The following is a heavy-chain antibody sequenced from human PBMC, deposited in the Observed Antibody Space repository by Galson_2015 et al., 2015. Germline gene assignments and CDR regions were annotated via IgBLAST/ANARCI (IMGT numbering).Heavy chain of an antibody. CDR2: IYHSGST. D-gene: IGHD1-1*01. CDR1: GYSISSGYY. V-gene: IGHV4-38-2*01. CDR3: ARVEIQLERVVTGYYFYMDV. J-gene: IGHJ6*03. Sequence: ETLSLTCAVSGYSISSGYYWGWLRQPPGKGLEWIGNIYHSGSTYYNPSLKSRVTISVDTSKNQFSLKLSSVTAADTAVYYCARVEIQLERVVTGYYFYMDVWGKGTTVTVSS.